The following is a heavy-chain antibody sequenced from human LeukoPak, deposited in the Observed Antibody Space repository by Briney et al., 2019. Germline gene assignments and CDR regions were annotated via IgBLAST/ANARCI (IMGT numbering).Heavy chain of an antibody. V-gene: IGHV3-21*01. CDR2: ISSSSSYI. J-gene: IGHJ4*02. Sequence: PGGSLRLSCAASGFTFSSYEMNWVRQAPGKGPEWVSSISSSSSYIYYADSVKGRFTISRDNAKNSLYLQMNSLRAEDTAVYYCARIAVGATYCLDYWGQGTLVTVSS. D-gene: IGHD1-26*01. CDR1: GFTFSSYE. CDR3: ARIAVGATYCLDY.